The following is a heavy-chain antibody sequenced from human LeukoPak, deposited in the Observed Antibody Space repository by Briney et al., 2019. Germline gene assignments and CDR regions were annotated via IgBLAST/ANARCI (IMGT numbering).Heavy chain of an antibody. V-gene: IGHV3-7*01. Sequence: TGGSLSLSCVASGFLLWIHLMMWARPPPERGLEWVANINQDGSEKYYVDSVKGRFTISRDNAKNSLYLQMNSLRAEDTGVYSCARGSGAVDIWGQGTLVTVSS. J-gene: IGHJ3*02. D-gene: IGHD3-3*01. CDR3: ARGSGAVDI. CDR1: GFLLWIHL. CDR2: INQDGSEK.